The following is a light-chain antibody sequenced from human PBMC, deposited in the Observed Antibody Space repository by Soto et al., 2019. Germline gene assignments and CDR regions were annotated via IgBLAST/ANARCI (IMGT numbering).Light chain of an antibody. V-gene: IGKV3-11*01. Sequence: EIVMTQSPATLSLSPGERVTISCRASQSVSSYLAWYQQKPGQAPRLLIYDASNRASGIPARFSGSGSGTDFTLTITSLEPDDFAVYYCQQSSNCHLTFRQGTEVEIK. CDR3: QQSSNCHLT. J-gene: IGKJ1*01. CDR2: DAS. CDR1: QSVSSY.